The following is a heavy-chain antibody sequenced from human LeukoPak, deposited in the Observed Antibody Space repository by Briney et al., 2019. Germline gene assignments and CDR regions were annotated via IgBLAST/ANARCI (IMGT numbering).Heavy chain of an antibody. CDR2: ITSSGSSI. CDR3: ARSSMDRGVPALNFDS. CDR1: GFTFSDYY. J-gene: IGHJ4*02. Sequence: PGGSLRLSCAASGFTFSDYYMNWIRQAPGKGLEWVSYITSSGSSIKYADSVKGRFTMSRDNAKKSLYLQMNSLRAEDTAFYYCARSSMDRGVPALNFDSWGQGTLVTVSS. V-gene: IGHV3-11*04. D-gene: IGHD3-10*01.